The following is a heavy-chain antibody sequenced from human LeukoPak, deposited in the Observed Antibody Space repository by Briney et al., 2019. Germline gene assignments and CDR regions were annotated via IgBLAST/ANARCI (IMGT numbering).Heavy chain of an antibody. CDR1: GFTFSPYS. V-gene: IGHV3-21*01. CDR2: ISSSGTFI. D-gene: IGHD2-15*01. CDR3: ARDPGVPAAPLDY. J-gene: IGHJ4*02. Sequence: GGSLRLSRAASGFTFSPYSMNWVRQAPGKGLDWVSYISSSGTFIYYADSVKGRFTVSRDNAKNLLFLQMDSLRVEDTAVYYCARDPGVPAAPLDYWGLGTLVTVSS.